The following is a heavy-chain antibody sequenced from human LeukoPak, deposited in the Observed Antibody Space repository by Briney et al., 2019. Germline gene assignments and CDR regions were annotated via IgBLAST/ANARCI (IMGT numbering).Heavy chain of an antibody. V-gene: IGHV1-46*01. Sequence: ASVKVSCKASGYTFTSYYMHWVRQAPGQGLEWMGIINPSGGSTSYAQKFQGRVTMTRDTSTSTAYMELRSLRSDDTAVYYCASVIAAAGFYYFDYWGQGTLVTVSS. J-gene: IGHJ4*02. D-gene: IGHD6-13*01. CDR3: ASVIAAAGFYYFDY. CDR2: INPSGGST. CDR1: GYTFTSYY.